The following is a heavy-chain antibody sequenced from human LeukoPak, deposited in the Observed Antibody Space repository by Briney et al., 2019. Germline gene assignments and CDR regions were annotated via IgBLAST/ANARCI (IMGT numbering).Heavy chain of an antibody. J-gene: IGHJ4*02. CDR2: IYHSGST. CDR3: ARGCSSTSCYWSDY. Sequence: PSETLSLTCTVSGYSISSGYYWGWIRQPPGKGLEWIGSIYHSGSTYYNPSLKSRVTISVDTSKNQFSLKLSSVTAADTAVYYCARGCSSTSCYWSDYWGQGTLVTVSS. D-gene: IGHD2-2*01. V-gene: IGHV4-38-2*02. CDR1: GYSISSGYY.